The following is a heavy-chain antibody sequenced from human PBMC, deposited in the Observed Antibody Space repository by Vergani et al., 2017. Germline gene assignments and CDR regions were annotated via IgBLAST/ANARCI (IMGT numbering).Heavy chain of an antibody. J-gene: IGHJ4*02. CDR1: GFTFSSYS. V-gene: IGHV3-48*01. D-gene: IGHD4-17*01. CDR3: AKPHYGDYVPFDY. Sequence: EVQLVESGGGLVQPGGSLRLSCAASGFTFSSYSMNWVRQAPGKGLEWVSYISSSSSTIYYADSVKGRFTISRDNAKNSLYLQMNSLRAEDTAVYYCAKPHYGDYVPFDYWGQGTLVTVSS. CDR2: ISSSSSTI.